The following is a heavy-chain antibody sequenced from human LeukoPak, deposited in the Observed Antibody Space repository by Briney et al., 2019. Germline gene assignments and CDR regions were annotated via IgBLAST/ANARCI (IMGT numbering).Heavy chain of an antibody. CDR1: GGSISSSSYY. CDR3: ARHLSYSSSWYDWFDP. D-gene: IGHD6-13*01. CDR2: IYYSGST. J-gene: IGHJ5*02. V-gene: IGHV4-39*01. Sequence: PSETLSLTCTVSGGSISSSSYYWGWIRQPPGKGLEWIGSIYYSGSTYYNPSLKSRVTISVDTSKNQFSLKLSSVTAADTAVYYCARHLSYSSSWYDWFDPWGQGTLVTVSS.